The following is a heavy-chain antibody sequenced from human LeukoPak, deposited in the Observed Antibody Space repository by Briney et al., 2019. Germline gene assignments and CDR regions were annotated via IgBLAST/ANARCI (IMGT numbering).Heavy chain of an antibody. CDR2: IIPIFGTA. J-gene: IGHJ6*03. CDR1: GGTFSTYD. CDR3: ARTPQHSYYYYNMDV. V-gene: IGHV1-69*05. Sequence: SVKVSCKASGGTFSTYDITWVRQAPGQGLERMGGIIPIFGTANYAQKFQDRVTITTDASTSTVYMELTSLRSEDTAVYYCARTPQHSYYYYNMDVWGKGTTVTVAS. D-gene: IGHD5-18*01.